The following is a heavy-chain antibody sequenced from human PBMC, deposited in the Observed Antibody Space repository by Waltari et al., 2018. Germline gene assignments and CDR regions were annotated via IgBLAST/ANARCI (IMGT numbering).Heavy chain of an antibody. CDR2: IYYSGST. J-gene: IGHJ2*01. D-gene: IGHD4-17*01. CDR3: AKVYGDFLWYFDL. CDR1: GGSISSHY. V-gene: IGHV4-59*11. Sequence: QVQLQESGPGLVKPSETLSLTCTVSGGSISSHYWSWIRQPPGKGLGWIGYIYYSGSTNYNPSLKSRVTISVDTSKNQFSLKLSSVTAADTAVYYCAKVYGDFLWYFDLWGRGTLVTVSS.